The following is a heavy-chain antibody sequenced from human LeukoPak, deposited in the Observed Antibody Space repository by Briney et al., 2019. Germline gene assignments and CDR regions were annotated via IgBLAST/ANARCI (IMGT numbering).Heavy chain of an antibody. CDR2: IKQDGSEK. CDR1: GFTFSSYW. Sequence: PGGSLRLSCAASGFTFSSYWMSWVRQAPGKGLEWVATIKQDGSEKYYVDSVKGRFTISRDNANNSLSLQMNSLRAEDTAVYYCARGGGSWYFYWGQGTLVTVSS. V-gene: IGHV3-7*05. J-gene: IGHJ4*02. CDR3: ARGGGSWYFY. D-gene: IGHD6-13*01.